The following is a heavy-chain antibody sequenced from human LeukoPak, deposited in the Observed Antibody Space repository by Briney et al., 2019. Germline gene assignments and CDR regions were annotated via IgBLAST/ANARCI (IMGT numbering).Heavy chain of an antibody. D-gene: IGHD6-6*01. J-gene: IGHJ5*02. CDR1: GGAFSSYT. CDR2: IIPILGIA. V-gene: IGHV1-69*02. CDR3: ASEYSSSPGWFDP. Sequence: GASVKVSCKASGGAFSSYTISWVRQAPGQGLEWMGRIIPILGIANYAQKFQGRVTITADKSTSTAYMELSSLRSEDTAVYYCASEYSSSPGWFDPWGQGTLVTVSS.